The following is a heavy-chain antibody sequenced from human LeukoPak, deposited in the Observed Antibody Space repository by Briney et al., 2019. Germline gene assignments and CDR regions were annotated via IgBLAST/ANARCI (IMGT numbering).Heavy chain of an antibody. CDR1: GYTFTGYY. CDR3: ARERSRNLLFDY. D-gene: IGHD1-14*01. V-gene: IGHV1-69*04. J-gene: IGHJ4*02. Sequence: SVKVSCKASGYTFTGYYMHWVRQAPGQGLEWMGRIIPILGIANYAQKFQGRVTITADKSTSTAYMELSSLRSEDTAVYYCARERSRNLLFDYWGQGTLVTVSS. CDR2: IIPILGIA.